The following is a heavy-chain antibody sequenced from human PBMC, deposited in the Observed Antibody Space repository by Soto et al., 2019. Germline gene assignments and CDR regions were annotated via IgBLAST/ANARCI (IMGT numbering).Heavy chain of an antibody. Sequence: ASVKVSCKASGYTFTSYDINWVRQATGQGLEWMGWMNPNSGNTGYAQKFQGRVTMTRNTSISTAYKELGSLRSKDTAVYYCARGTAMVTIWGQGTLVTVSS. CDR1: GYTFTSYD. J-gene: IGHJ4*02. D-gene: IGHD5-18*01. CDR2: MNPNSGNT. CDR3: ARGTAMVTI. V-gene: IGHV1-8*01.